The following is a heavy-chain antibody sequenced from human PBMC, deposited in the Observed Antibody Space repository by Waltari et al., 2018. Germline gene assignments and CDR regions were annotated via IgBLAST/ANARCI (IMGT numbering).Heavy chain of an antibody. Sequence: QVQLVQSGAQVQKSGSSVKVSCKASGGTFSRYAISWRPPAPGQGLEWMGGLIPIFGTANYAQKFQGRVTITADESTSTAYMELSSLRSEDTAVYYCAREQTITMIVVVPGAFDIWGQGTMVTVSS. J-gene: IGHJ3*02. D-gene: IGHD3-22*01. CDR2: LIPIFGTA. CDR3: AREQTITMIVVVPGAFDI. CDR1: GGTFSRYA. V-gene: IGHV1-69*12.